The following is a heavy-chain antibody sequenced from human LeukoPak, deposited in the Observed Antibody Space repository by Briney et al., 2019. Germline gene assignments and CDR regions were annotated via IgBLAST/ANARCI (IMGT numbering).Heavy chain of an antibody. CDR2: ISWNSGSI. V-gene: IGHV3-9*01. CDR1: GFTFDDYA. Sequence: GRSLRLSCAASGFTFDDYAMHWVRQAPGKGLEWVSGISWNSGSIGYADSVKGRFTISRDNAKNSLYLQMNSLRAEDTALSYXXXXXXGIAAAGTTFDYWGQGTLVTVSS. CDR3: XXXXXGIAAAGTTFDY. J-gene: IGHJ4*02. D-gene: IGHD6-13*01.